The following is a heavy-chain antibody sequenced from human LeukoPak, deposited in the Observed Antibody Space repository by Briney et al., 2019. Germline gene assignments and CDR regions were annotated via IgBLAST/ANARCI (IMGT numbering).Heavy chain of an antibody. CDR1: GDPMSSGGYY. CDR2: IFHSGST. J-gene: IGHJ5*02. D-gene: IGHD6-13*01. V-gene: IGHV4-61*05. CDR3: ARHVAAGPFDP. Sequence: SETLSLTCTVSGDPMSSGGYYWDWIRRSPEKGLEWIGDIFHSGSTNYNPSLKSRVTMSVDTSKNQFSLRLSSLTAADTAVYFCARHVAAGPFDPWGQGTLVTVSS.